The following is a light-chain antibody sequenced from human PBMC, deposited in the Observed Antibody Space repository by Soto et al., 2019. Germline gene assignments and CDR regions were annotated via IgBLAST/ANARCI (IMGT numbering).Light chain of an antibody. CDR3: QQYNSYSRT. CDR1: QSISSW. J-gene: IGKJ1*01. V-gene: IGKV1-5*03. CDR2: KAS. Sequence: DIQMTQSPSTLSASVGDRVTITCRASQSISSWLAWYQQKPGKAPKLLIYKASSLESGVPSRFSGSGSGTEFTLTISSLQPDDFATYYCQQYNSYSRTVGQGTKVEI.